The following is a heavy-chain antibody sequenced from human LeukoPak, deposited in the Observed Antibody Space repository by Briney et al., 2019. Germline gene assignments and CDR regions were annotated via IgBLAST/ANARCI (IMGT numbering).Heavy chain of an antibody. Sequence: GGSLRLSCAASGFTFSSYGMHWVRQAPGKGLEWVAVIWYDGSNKYYADSVKGRFTISRDNSKNTLYLQMNSLRAEDTAVYYCARTYYDSSGDAFDIWGQGTMVTVSS. CDR3: ARTYYDSSGDAFDI. V-gene: IGHV3-33*01. D-gene: IGHD3-22*01. CDR1: GFTFSSYG. J-gene: IGHJ3*02. CDR2: IWYDGSNK.